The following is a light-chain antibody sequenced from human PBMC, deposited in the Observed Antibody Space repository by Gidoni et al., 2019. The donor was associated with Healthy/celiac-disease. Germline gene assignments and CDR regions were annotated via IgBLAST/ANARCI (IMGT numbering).Light chain of an antibody. J-gene: IGLJ2*01. V-gene: IGLV1-40*01. CDR2: GNN. CDR3: QSYDSSLSVV. Sequence: QSVLTQPPPVSGAPGQRVTISCTGSSSNLGAGYDVQGYQQLPGTAPKLLIYGNNNRPSGVPDRFSGSKSGTSASLAITGLQAEDEADYYCQSYDSSLSVVFGGGTKLTVL. CDR1: SSNLGAGYD.